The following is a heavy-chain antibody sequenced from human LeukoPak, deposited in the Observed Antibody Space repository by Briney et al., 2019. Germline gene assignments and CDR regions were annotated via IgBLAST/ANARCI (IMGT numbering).Heavy chain of an antibody. CDR3: ARDSYDSSGYYYLDFDY. V-gene: IGHV3-21*01. D-gene: IGHD3-22*01. CDR2: ISSSSSYI. J-gene: IGHJ4*02. CDR1: GFTFSSYS. Sequence: GGSLRLSCAASGFTFSSYSMNWVRQAPGKGLEWVSSISSSSSYIYYADSVKGRFTISRDNAKNSLYLQMNSLRAEDTAVYYCARDSYDSSGYYYLDFDYWGQGTLVTVSS.